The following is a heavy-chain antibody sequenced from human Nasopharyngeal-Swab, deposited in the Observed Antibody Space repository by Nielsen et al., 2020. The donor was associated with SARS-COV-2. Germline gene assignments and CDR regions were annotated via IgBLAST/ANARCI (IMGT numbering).Heavy chain of an antibody. CDR3: ARDMGGYGIEDYYYYYGMDV. CDR1: GYTFTSYD. V-gene: IGHV1-8*01. J-gene: IGHJ6*02. CDR2: MNPNSGNT. D-gene: IGHD5-12*01. Sequence: ASVKVSCKASGYTFTSYDINWVRQATGQGLEWMGWMNPNSGNTGYAQKFQGRVTMTRNTSISTAYMELSSLRSEDTAVYYRARDMGGYGIEDYYYYYGMDVWGQGTTVTVSS.